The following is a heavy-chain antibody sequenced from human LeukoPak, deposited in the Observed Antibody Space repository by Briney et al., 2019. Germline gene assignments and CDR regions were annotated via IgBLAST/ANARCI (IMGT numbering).Heavy chain of an antibody. V-gene: IGHV3-9*01. D-gene: IGHD6-13*01. CDR2: ISWNSGSI. CDR1: GFTFDDYA. J-gene: IGHJ4*02. Sequence: GRSLRLSCAASGFTFDDYAMHWVRQAPVKGLEWVSGISWNSGSIGYADSVKGRFTISRDNAKNSLYLQMNSLRAEDTALYYCAKDISSSRNYYFDYWGQGTLVTVSS. CDR3: AKDISSSRNYYFDY.